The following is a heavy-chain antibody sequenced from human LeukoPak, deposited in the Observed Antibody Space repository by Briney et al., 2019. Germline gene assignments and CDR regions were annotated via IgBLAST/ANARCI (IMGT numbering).Heavy chain of an antibody. J-gene: IGHJ3*02. V-gene: IGHV3-15*01. CDR3: TTEGVAVAGILGAFDI. Sequence: GGSLRLSCAASGFTFSTYSMSWVRQAPGKGLEWVGRIKSKTDGGTTDYAAPVKGRFTISRDDSKNTLYLQMNSLKTEDTAVYYCTTEGVAVAGILGAFDIWGQGTMVTVSS. D-gene: IGHD6-19*01. CDR1: GFTFSTYS. CDR2: IKSKTDGGTT.